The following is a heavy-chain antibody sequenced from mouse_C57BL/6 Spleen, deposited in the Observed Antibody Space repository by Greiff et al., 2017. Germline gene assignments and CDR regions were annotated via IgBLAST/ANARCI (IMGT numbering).Heavy chain of an antibody. CDR3: ARPITTVVAPFDY. Sequence: VQLQQSGPELVKPGASVKISCKASGYTFTDYYMNWVKQSHGKSLEWIGDINPNNGGTSYNQKFKGKATLTVDKSSSTAYMGLRSLTSEDSAVYYCARPITTVVAPFDYWGQGTTLTVSS. J-gene: IGHJ2*01. CDR1: GYTFTDYY. CDR2: INPNNGGT. D-gene: IGHD1-1*01. V-gene: IGHV1-26*01.